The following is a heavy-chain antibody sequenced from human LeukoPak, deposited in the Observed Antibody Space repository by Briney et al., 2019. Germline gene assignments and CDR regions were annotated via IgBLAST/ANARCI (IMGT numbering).Heavy chain of an antibody. CDR1: GFTFSSYA. CDR3: ARGANLGGIEY. D-gene: IGHD1-26*01. CDR2: IGAGGTFT. Sequence: GGSLRLSCTASGFTFSSYAMNWVRQAPGKGLEWVSGIGAGGTFTYYADSVKGRFTISRDNSKNTLYLQMNSLRAEDTAVYYCARGANLGGIEYWGQGTLVTVSS. V-gene: IGHV3-23*01. J-gene: IGHJ4*02.